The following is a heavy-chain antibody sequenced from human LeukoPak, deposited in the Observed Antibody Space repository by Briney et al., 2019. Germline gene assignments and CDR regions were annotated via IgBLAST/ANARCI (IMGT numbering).Heavy chain of an antibody. V-gene: IGHV3-21*01. CDR2: ISSSSSYI. D-gene: IGHD4-17*01. Sequence: GGSLRLSCAASGFTFRSYSMNWVRQAPGKGLEWVSSISSSSSYIYYAGSVKGRFTISRDNAKNSLYLQMNSLRAEDTAVYYCARDLRGDYADYYYGMDVWGQGTTVTVSS. CDR3: ARDLRGDYADYYYGMDV. J-gene: IGHJ6*02. CDR1: GFTFRSYS.